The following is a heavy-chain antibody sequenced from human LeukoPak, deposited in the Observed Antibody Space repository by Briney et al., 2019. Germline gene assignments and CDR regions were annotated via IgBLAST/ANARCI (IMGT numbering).Heavy chain of an antibody. Sequence: GGSLRLSCAASGFTFSSYGMHWVRQAPGKGLEWVAFIRYDGSNKYYADSVKGRFTISRDNSKDTLYLQMNSLRAEDTAVYYCATWGYYDSSGYEFDYWGQGTLVTVSS. V-gene: IGHV3-30*02. D-gene: IGHD3-22*01. J-gene: IGHJ4*02. CDR1: GFTFSSYG. CDR3: ATWGYYDSSGYEFDY. CDR2: IRYDGSNK.